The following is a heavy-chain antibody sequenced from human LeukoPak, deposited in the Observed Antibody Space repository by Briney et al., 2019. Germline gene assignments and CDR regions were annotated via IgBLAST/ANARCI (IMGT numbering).Heavy chain of an antibody. Sequence: GGSLRLSCAASGFTFSSYAMTWVRQAPGKGLEWVSTISASGRSTYYADSVKGRFTISRDNSKNTLSPQMNSLRADDTAVYYCAKDRVPSHWGQGTLVTVSS. V-gene: IGHV3-23*01. D-gene: IGHD3-10*01. J-gene: IGHJ4*02. CDR2: ISASGRST. CDR3: AKDRVPSH. CDR1: GFTFSSYA.